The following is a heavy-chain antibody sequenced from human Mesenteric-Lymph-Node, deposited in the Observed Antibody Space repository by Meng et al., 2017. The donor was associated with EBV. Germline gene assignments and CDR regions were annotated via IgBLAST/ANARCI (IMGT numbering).Heavy chain of an antibody. Sequence: QVQPQESGPGLVRPSGTLSLTCAVSGGSIVTTNWWSWVRQPPGKGLEWIGEIYHSGSTLYNPSLKSRVTILVDKSENHFTLELTSLTAADTAVYYCARGSYYAGTPFDSWGQGTLVTVSS. CDR3: ARGSYYAGTPFDS. CDR2: IYHSGST. J-gene: IGHJ5*01. D-gene: IGHD3-10*01. V-gene: IGHV4-4*02. CDR1: GGSIVTTNW.